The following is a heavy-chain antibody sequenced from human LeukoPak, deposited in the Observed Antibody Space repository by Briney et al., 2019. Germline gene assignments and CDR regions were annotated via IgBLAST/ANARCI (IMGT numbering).Heavy chain of an antibody. D-gene: IGHD3-22*01. Sequence: PGGALRLSCAASGFTFSSYSMNWVRQAPGKGLEWVSSISSSSNIYYADSVKGRFTISRDNAKNSLYLQMNSLRAEDTAVYYCARDGRDSSGYYDAFDIWGQGTMVTVSS. CDR1: GFTFSSYS. CDR2: ISSSSNI. J-gene: IGHJ3*02. V-gene: IGHV3-21*01. CDR3: ARDGRDSSGYYDAFDI.